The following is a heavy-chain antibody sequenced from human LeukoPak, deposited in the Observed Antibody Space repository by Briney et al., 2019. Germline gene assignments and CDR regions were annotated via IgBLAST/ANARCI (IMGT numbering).Heavy chain of an antibody. CDR1: GFTFSSYA. V-gene: IGHV3-7*01. D-gene: IGHD3-22*01. Sequence: SGGSLRLSCAAPGFTFSSYAMTWIRRAPGKGLEWVAFIKGDGSAKKYVDSVKGRFTISRDNAKNSLFLQMNSLRAEDTAVYSCAKDPGPYDSSGYRAPHFDYWGQGTLVTVSS. J-gene: IGHJ4*02. CDR2: IKGDGSAK. CDR3: AKDPGPYDSSGYRAPHFDY.